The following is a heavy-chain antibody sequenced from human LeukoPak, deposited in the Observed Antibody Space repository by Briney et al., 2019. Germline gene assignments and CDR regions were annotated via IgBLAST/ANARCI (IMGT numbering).Heavy chain of an antibody. CDR3: ARYRGLVTWSFDI. V-gene: IGHV3-33*01. Sequence: GGSLRLSCAASGFTFSNYCVHWVRQAPGKGLEWVAVISFDGSTKYYADSVRGRFTISRDNSKNTVYLEMNSLRAEDTAVYYCARYRGLVTWSFDIWGQGTMVTVSS. J-gene: IGHJ3*02. CDR1: GFTFSNYC. D-gene: IGHD4-23*01. CDR2: ISFDGSTK.